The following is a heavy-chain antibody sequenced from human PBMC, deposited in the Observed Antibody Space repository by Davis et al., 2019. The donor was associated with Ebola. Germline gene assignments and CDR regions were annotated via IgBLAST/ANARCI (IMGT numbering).Heavy chain of an antibody. CDR1: GDSISNVNYY. CDR3: AGRYYYDSSGYYYRD. D-gene: IGHD3-22*01. V-gene: IGHV4-39*01. J-gene: IGHJ4*02. CDR2: IYYSGTT. Sequence: MPSETLSLTCTVSGDSISNVNYYWGWLRQPPGKGLEWIGSIYYSGTTYYNPSLKSRVTISVDTSKNQFSLKLSSVTAADTAVYYCAGRYYYDSSGYYYRDWGQGTLVTVSS.